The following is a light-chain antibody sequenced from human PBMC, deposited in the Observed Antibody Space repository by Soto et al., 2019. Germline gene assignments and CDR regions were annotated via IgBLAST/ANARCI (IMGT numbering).Light chain of an antibody. CDR2: DDT. CDR3: CSYAGSSTYV. V-gene: IGLV3-21*02. Sequence: SYELTQSPSVAVAPGQTARITCGANNIASKNVHWYQQKPGQAPVVVVYDDTERPSGVPERFSGSNSGNTASLTISGLQAEDEADYYCCSYAGSSTYVFGTGTKLTVL. J-gene: IGLJ1*01. CDR1: NIASKN.